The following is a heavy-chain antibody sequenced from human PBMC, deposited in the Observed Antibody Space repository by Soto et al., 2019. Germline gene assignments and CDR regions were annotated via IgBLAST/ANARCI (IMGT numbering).Heavy chain of an antibody. V-gene: IGHV3-21*04. CDR2: ISSSSSYI. CDR1: GFTFSSYS. J-gene: IGHJ5*02. D-gene: IGHD2-15*01. CDR3: ARRGYCSGGSCYSKHNWFDP. Sequence: SGGSLRLSCAASGFTFSSYSMNWVRQAPGKGLEWVSSISSSSSYIYYADSVKGRFTISRDNAKNSLYLQMNSLRAEDTAVYYCARRGYCSGGSCYSKHNWFDPWGQGTLVTVSS.